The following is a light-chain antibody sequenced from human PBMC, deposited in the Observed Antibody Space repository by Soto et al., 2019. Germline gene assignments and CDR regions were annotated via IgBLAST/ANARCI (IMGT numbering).Light chain of an antibody. Sequence: QSALTQPRSVSGSPGQSVTISCTGTSSDVGAYNYVSWYQQHPGKPPKLMICDVSKRPSGVPDRFSGSESGNAASLTISGLQAEDEADYYCCSYAGSYTWVFGGGTKLTVL. CDR2: DVS. CDR3: CSYAGSYTWV. J-gene: IGLJ3*02. CDR1: SSDVGAYNY. V-gene: IGLV2-11*01.